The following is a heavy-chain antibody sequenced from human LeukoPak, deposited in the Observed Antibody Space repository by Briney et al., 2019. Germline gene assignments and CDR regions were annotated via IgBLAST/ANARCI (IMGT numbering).Heavy chain of an antibody. CDR2: IFLDDDK. V-gene: IGHV2-5*02. J-gene: IGHJ6*02. Sequence: SGPTLLHPPRTHTLTCPFSGFSPRPRAVGVGWIRQPPGKALEWLSTIFLDDDKRYSPSLKSTLTITKGTSKYQVVLTMTNMDPVDTATDYCSYWGDVWGQGTTVTVSS. CDR3: SYWGDV. CDR1: GFSPRPRAVG. D-gene: IGHD7-27*01.